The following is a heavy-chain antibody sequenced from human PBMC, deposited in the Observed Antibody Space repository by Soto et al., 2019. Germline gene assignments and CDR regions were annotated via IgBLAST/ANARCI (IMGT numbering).Heavy chain of an antibody. J-gene: IGHJ4*02. Sequence: QVQLQESGPGLVKPSQTLSLTCTVSGGSISRGNYYWSWIRQPPGKGLEWIGYIYYTGSTYNNPSLQLRVTXXVXTXXNQCSLKLTSVTAADTAVYYCASAAVYSSCSYFDYWGQGTLVTVSS. CDR1: GGSISRGNYY. CDR3: ASAAVYSSCSYFDY. CDR2: IYYTGST. V-gene: IGHV4-30-4*01. D-gene: IGHD6-6*01.